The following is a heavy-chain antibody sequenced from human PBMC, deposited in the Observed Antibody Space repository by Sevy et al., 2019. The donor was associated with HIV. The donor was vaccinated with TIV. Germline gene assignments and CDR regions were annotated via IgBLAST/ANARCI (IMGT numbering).Heavy chain of an antibody. D-gene: IGHD5-18*01. CDR3: ARGKSRYGYALNY. V-gene: IGHV3-66*01. J-gene: IGHJ4*02. CDR2: IHSDDTT. Sequence: GGYLRLSCAASGFTVNSNYMTWVRQAPGKGLEGVSVIHSDDTTYHADSVKDRFTISRDNFKNTLYLHMSRLRAQDTAVYYCARGKSRYGYALNYWGQGTTVSVSS. CDR1: GFTVNSNY.